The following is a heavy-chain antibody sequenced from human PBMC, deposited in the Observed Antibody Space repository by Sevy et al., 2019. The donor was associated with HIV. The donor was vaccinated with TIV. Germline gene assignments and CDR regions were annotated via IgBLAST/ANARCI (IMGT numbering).Heavy chain of an antibody. D-gene: IGHD3-16*01. CDR2: ISYDGSNK. J-gene: IGHJ5*02. CDR3: AKVGGGVAAPTPADP. Sequence: WGSLRLSCAASGFTFSSYGMHWVRQAPGKGLEWVAVISYDGSNKYYADSVKGRFTISRDNSKNTLYLQMNSLRAEDTAVYYCAKVGGGVAAPTPADPWGQGTLVTVSS. CDR1: GFTFSSYG. V-gene: IGHV3-30*18.